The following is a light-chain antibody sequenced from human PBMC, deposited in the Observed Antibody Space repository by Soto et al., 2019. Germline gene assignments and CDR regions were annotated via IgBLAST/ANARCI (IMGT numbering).Light chain of an antibody. CDR1: QSVSSY. J-gene: IGKJ2*01. CDR3: RQRSDGPAYT. V-gene: IGKV3-11*01. Sequence: EIVLTQSPATLSLSPGERATLSCRASQSVSSYLAWYQQKPGQAPRLLIYDSSNRATGIPARFSGSGSGTDFTLTISSLEPEDFAVYYCRQRSDGPAYTFGQGTKLEIK. CDR2: DSS.